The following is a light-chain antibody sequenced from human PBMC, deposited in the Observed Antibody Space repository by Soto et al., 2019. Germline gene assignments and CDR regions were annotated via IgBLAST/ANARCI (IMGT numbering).Light chain of an antibody. CDR2: EVS. J-gene: IGKJ2*01. V-gene: IGKV2-29*03. CDR1: QSLLHSTGKTY. Sequence: DIVKTQSPLFLSVTHGEPASISCKSSQSLLHSTGKTYLHWYLQRPGQSPQLLIYEVSNRFSGVPDRISGSGSGTDFTLTISRVESEDAGVYYCMQGGTSGQGTKLAIK. CDR3: MQGGT.